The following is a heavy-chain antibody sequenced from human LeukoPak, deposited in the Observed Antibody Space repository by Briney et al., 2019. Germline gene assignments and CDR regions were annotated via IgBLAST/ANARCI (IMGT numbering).Heavy chain of an antibody. Sequence: ATVKASRKASGYTLTSYGISWVRQTPGQGLERMGWICAYNGNTNYAQKLQGRVTMTTDTSTSTAYMGLRSLRSDDTAVYYCARGLTAFGELSAPFDDWGQGTLVTVSS. CDR3: ARGLTAFGELSAPFDD. J-gene: IGHJ4*02. D-gene: IGHD3-10*01. CDR1: GYTLTSYG. V-gene: IGHV1-18*04. CDR2: ICAYNGNT.